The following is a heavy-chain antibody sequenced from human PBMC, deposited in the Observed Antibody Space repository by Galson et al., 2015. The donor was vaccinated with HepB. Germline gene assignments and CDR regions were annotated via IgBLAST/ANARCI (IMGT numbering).Heavy chain of an antibody. V-gene: IGHV4-4*07. J-gene: IGHJ6*03. CDR3: ARQGGVGRRSYYMDV. CDR2: IYSSGGT. CDR1: GGSISSHY. Sequence: LSLTCTVSGGSISSHYWSWIRQSAGKDLEWIGRIYSSGGTNYNPSLESRVTTSVDTSKNKLSLKVDSVTAADTAIYYCARQGGVGRRSYYMDVWGKGTTVTVSS. D-gene: IGHD3-16*01.